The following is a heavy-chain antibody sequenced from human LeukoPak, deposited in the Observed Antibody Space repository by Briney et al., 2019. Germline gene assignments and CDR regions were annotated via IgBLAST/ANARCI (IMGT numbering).Heavy chain of an antibody. CDR3: ARVYNWNSSGLGAPRD. Sequence: SETLSLTCTVSGYSISSGYYWGWIRQPPGKGLEWIGSIYNSGSTYYNPSLKSRVTISVDTSKNQFSLKLRSVTAADTAVYYCARVYNWNSSGLGAPRDWGRGTLVTVSS. D-gene: IGHD1-7*01. V-gene: IGHV4-38-2*02. J-gene: IGHJ4*02. CDR2: IYNSGST. CDR1: GYSISSGYY.